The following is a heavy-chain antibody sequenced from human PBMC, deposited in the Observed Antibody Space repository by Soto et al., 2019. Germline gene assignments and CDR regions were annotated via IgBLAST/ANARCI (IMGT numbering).Heavy chain of an antibody. Sequence: SVNVSCKSSGYTYDSNAMHWVRQAPGQRLEWMGWINAGNGNTKYSQKFQGRVTITRDTSASTAYMELSSLRSDDTAVYFCTRDTPGARWYFDYWGQGTLVTVSS. J-gene: IGHJ4*02. CDR3: TRDTPGARWYFDY. CDR1: GYTYDSNA. CDR2: INAGNGNT. V-gene: IGHV1-3*01. D-gene: IGHD6-13*01.